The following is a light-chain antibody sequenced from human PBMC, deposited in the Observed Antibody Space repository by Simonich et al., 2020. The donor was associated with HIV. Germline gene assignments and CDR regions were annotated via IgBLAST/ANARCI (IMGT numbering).Light chain of an antibody. CDR3: QQYYSTPPT. CDR2: WAA. V-gene: IGKV4-1*01. Sequence: DIVMTQSPDSLAVSLGERATVNCRSSRSFLYRSKNKNYLAWYQQKPGQPPKLLRYWAATRESGVPDRFSASGSGTDFTLTISSLQAEDVAIYYCQQYYSTPPTFGQGTKVEIK. J-gene: IGKJ1*01. CDR1: RSFLYRSKNKNY.